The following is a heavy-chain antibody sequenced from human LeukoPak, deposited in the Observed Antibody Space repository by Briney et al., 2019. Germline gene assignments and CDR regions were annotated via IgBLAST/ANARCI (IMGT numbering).Heavy chain of an antibody. CDR1: DFSFITYA. D-gene: IGHD3-10*02. CDR3: AELGITMIGGV. V-gene: IGHV3-48*03. Sequence: GGSLRLSCAASDFSFITYAMSWVRQAPGKGLEWVSYISSSGSTIYYADSVKGRFTISRDNAKNSLYLQMNSLRAEDTAVYYCAELGITMIGGVWGKGTTVTISS. J-gene: IGHJ6*04. CDR2: ISSSGSTI.